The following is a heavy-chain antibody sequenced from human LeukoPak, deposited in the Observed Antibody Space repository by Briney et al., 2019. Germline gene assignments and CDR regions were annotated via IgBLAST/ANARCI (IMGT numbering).Heavy chain of an antibody. CDR1: GGSISSYY. CDR2: IYTSGST. CDR3: ASQLPRGAFDI. V-gene: IGHV4-4*07. Sequence: SETLSLTCTVSGGSISSYYWSWIRQPPGKGLEWIGRIYTSGSTNYNPSLKSRVTMSVDTSKNQFSLKLSSVTAADTAVYYCASQLPRGAFDIWGQGTMVTVSS. J-gene: IGHJ3*02. D-gene: IGHD2-2*01.